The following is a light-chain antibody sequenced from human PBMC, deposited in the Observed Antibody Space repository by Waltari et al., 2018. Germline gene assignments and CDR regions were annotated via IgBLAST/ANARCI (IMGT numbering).Light chain of an antibody. CDR1: HNFATH. CDR3: QQTYGQGT. CDR2: ATS. V-gene: IGKV1-39*01. Sequence: IRMTQSPFSLSASVGDRVTITCRASHNFATHLNWYQQKPGNAPKLLIYATSNLESGVPSRFAGSGSGTDFTLTINSVQPEDFATYHCQQTYGQGTFGQGTQLEIK. J-gene: IGKJ2*01.